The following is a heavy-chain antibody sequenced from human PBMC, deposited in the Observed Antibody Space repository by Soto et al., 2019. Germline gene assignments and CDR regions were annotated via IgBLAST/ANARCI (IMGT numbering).Heavy chain of an antibody. CDR1: GFTFSDYY. D-gene: IGHD3-16*02. CDR2: ISSSGSTI. CDR3: ARDNYDYIWGSYRLYYYYMDV. V-gene: IGHV3-11*01. Sequence: QVQLVESGGGLVKPGGSLRLSCAASGFTFSDYYMSWIRQAPGKGLEWVSYISSSGSTIYYADSVKGRFTISRDNAKNSLNLQMNSLRAEDTAVYYCARDNYDYIWGSYRLYYYYMDVWGKGTTVTVSS. J-gene: IGHJ6*03.